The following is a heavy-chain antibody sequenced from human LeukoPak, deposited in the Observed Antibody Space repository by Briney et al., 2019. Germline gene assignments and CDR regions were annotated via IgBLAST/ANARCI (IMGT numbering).Heavy chain of an antibody. Sequence: GGSLRLSCAASGFSFRNHWMHWVRQTPGKGLVWVSRISSDGSSTTYADSVKGRFTISRDNAKNTLYLQMNNLRAEDTAMYYCPREQRVTGRPDIDYWGQGTLVIVSS. CDR3: PREQRVTGRPDIDY. J-gene: IGHJ4*02. V-gene: IGHV3-74*03. CDR2: ISSDGSST. D-gene: IGHD6-6*01. CDR1: GFSFRNHW.